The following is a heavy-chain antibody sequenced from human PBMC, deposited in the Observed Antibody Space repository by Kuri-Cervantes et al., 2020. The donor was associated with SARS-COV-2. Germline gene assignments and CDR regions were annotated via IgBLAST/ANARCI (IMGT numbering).Heavy chain of an antibody. CDR1: GGSVSSGSYY. D-gene: IGHD2-2*01. J-gene: IGHJ4*02. CDR3: ARQGGIVVVPAAL. Sequence: GSLRLSCTVSGGSVSSGSYYWSWIRQPPGKGLEWIGYIYYSGSTNYNPSLKSRVTISVDTSKNQFSLKLSSVTAADTAVYYCARQGGIVVVPAALWGQGTLVTVSS. CDR2: IYYSGST. V-gene: IGHV4-61*01.